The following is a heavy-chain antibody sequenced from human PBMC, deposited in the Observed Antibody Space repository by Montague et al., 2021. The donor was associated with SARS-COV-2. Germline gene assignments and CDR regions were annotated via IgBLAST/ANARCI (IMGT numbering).Heavy chain of an antibody. CDR1: GFLFSSYS. Sequence: SRRLSCAASGFLFSSYSIHLVRQAAGKGLECVGVISGTGAARHYAPSVEGRFTISRDNSKNTLYLQMNSLRVEDSAMYYCVRDGDNGYNDLGYWGQGTLVTVSS. J-gene: IGHJ4*02. V-gene: IGHV3-30*01. CDR3: VRDGDNGYNDLGY. D-gene: IGHD5-18*01. CDR2: ISGTGAAR.